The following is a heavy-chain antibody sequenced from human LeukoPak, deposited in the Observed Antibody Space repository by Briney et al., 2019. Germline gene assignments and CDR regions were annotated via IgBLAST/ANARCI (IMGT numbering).Heavy chain of an antibody. J-gene: IGHJ5*02. CDR2: IYTSGST. CDR1: GGSISSGSYY. D-gene: IGHD3-3*01. CDR3: ARDHNYDFWSGYYYNWFDP. V-gene: IGHV4-61*02. Sequence: SETLSLTCTVSGGSISSGSYYWSWIRQPAGKGLEWIGRIYTSGSTNYNPSLKSRVTISVDTSKNQFSLKLSSVTAADTAVYYCARDHNYDFWSGYYYNWFDPWGQGTLVTASS.